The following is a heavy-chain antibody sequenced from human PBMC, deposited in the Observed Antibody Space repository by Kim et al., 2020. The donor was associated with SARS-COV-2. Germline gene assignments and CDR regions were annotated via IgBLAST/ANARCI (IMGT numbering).Heavy chain of an antibody. J-gene: IGHJ3*02. CDR2: FDPDHGKT. CDR1: GHTLTEVS. V-gene: IGHV1-24*01. Sequence: ASVKVSCKVSGHTLTEVSMHWVRQAPEKGLEWMGGFDPDHGKTIYAQKLQGRVTMTEDTSTSTAYMELSSLRSDDTAVYYCTTEGGLYAGYNYDAFDIWG. D-gene: IGHD2-8*01. CDR3: TTEGGLYAGYNYDAFDI.